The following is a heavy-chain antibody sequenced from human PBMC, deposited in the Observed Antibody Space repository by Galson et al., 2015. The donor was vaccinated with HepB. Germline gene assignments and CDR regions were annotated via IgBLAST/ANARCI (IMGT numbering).Heavy chain of an antibody. J-gene: IGHJ6*02. V-gene: IGHV3-21*01. D-gene: IGHD5-24*01. Sequence: SLRLSCAASGFTFSSYSMNWVRQAPGKGLEWVSSISSSSSYIYYADSVKGRFTISRDNAKNSLYLQMNSLRAEDTAVYYCARPRWDYYGMDVWGQGTTVTVSS. CDR2: ISSSSSYI. CDR1: GFTFSSYS. CDR3: ARPRWDYYGMDV.